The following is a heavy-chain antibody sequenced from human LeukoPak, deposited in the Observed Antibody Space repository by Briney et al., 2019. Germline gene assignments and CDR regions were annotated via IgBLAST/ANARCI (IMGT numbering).Heavy chain of an antibody. V-gene: IGHV4-34*01. Sequence: PSETLSLTCAVYGGSFSGYYWSWIRRPPGKGLEWIGEINHSGSTNYNPSLKSRVTISVDTSKNQFSLKLSSVTAADTAVYYCARDTVTANIVVVPAAERSDNWFDPWGQGTLVTVSS. CDR3: ARDTVTANIVVVPAAERSDNWFDP. D-gene: IGHD2-2*01. CDR1: GGSFSGYY. CDR2: INHSGST. J-gene: IGHJ5*02.